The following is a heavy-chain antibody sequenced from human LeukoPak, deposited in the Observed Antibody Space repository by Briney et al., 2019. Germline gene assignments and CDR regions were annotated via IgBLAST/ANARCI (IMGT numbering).Heavy chain of an antibody. J-gene: IGHJ4*02. CDR1: GGTFRSYA. D-gene: IGHD2-15*01. Sequence: AASVKVSCKASGGTFRSYAISWVRQAPGQGLEWMGWISAYNGNTNYAQKLQGRVTMTTDTSTSTAYMELRSLRSDDTAVYYCARVRSRGGSGYFDYWGQGTLVTVSS. CDR2: ISAYNGNT. CDR3: ARVRSRGGSGYFDY. V-gene: IGHV1-18*01.